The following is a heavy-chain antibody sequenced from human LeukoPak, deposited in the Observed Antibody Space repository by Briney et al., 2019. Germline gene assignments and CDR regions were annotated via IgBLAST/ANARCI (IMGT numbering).Heavy chain of an antibody. D-gene: IGHD2-2*01. V-gene: IGHV4-4*09. CDR2: IYTSGST. CDR1: GGSISSYY. Sequence: SETLSLTCTVSGGSISSYYWSWIWQPPGKGLEWIGYIYTSGSTNYNPSLKSRVTISVDTSKNQFSLKLSSVTAADTAVYYCARHGLYCSSTSCYSPDAFDIWGQGTMVTVSS. J-gene: IGHJ3*02. CDR3: ARHGLYCSSTSCYSPDAFDI.